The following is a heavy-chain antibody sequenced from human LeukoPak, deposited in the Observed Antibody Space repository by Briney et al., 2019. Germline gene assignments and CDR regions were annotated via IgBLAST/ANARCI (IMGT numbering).Heavy chain of an antibody. Sequence: GGSLRLSCAASGFTFSSYAMNWVRRAPGKGLEWVSAISGSGGSTYYADSVKGRFTIPRDNSKNTLYLQMNSLRAEDTAVYYCAKGKDDSSGWYFFYWGQGTLVTVSS. J-gene: IGHJ4*02. CDR2: ISGSGGST. D-gene: IGHD6-19*01. CDR3: AKGKDDSSGWYFFY. V-gene: IGHV3-23*01. CDR1: GFTFSSYA.